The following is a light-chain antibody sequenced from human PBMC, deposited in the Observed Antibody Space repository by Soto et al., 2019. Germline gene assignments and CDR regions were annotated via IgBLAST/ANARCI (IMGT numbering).Light chain of an antibody. CDR3: QEYKSYFFT. CDR1: ESINGW. Sequence: DIQVTQSPSTLSASVGDRVNITCRASESINGWLAWYPQKPGKAPKRLISRSSDSQTGVPTRFSGSGSGTEVTLPIGSLKTDDFVTYYCQEYKSYFFTFGPGNKVDV. J-gene: IGKJ3*01. CDR2: RSS. V-gene: IGKV1-5*03.